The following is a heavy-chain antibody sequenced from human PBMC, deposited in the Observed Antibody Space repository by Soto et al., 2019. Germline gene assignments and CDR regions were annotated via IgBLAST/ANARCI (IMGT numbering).Heavy chain of an antibody. D-gene: IGHD6-19*01. CDR3: VKDRSGWADAFDI. V-gene: IGHV3-64D*08. Sequence: GGSLRLSCSASGFTFSSYAMHWVRQAPGKGLEYVSAISSNGGSTYYADSVKGRFTISRDNSKNTLYLQMSSLRAEDTAVYYCVKDRSGWADAFDIWGQGTMVTVSS. J-gene: IGHJ3*02. CDR2: ISSNGGST. CDR1: GFTFSSYA.